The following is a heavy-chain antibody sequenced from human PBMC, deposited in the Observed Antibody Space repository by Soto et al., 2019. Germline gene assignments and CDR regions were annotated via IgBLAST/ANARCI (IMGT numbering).Heavy chain of an antibody. CDR3: ARGVNMMVAVQGAAPDKNHFDS. CDR2: INHSEST. J-gene: IGHJ4*02. Sequence: LSLTCAVYGGSFSGYFWSWIRQPPGKGLEWNGEINHSESTNYNPSLESRVTISVDTSKNQFSLKVRSVTAADTAVYYCARGVNMMVAVQGAAPDKNHFDSWGQGNRVTVSS. CDR1: GGSFSGYF. V-gene: IGHV4-34*01. D-gene: IGHD3-22*01.